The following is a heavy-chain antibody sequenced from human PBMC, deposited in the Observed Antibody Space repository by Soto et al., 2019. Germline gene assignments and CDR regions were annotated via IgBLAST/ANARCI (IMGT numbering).Heavy chain of an antibody. CDR1: GFTLSSYS. J-gene: IGHJ4*02. Sequence: EVQLVESGGGPVKPGGSLRLSCAVSGFTLSSYSMNWVRQAQGRGLEWVSSSSRSDTYKDYADSVNGRFTISRDNARNSLYLQMNSLRAEDTAVYYCARDGSGSYYANLDFWGQGTLVTVSS. CDR3: ARDGSGSYYANLDF. CDR2: SSRSDTYK. D-gene: IGHD3-10*01. V-gene: IGHV3-21*01.